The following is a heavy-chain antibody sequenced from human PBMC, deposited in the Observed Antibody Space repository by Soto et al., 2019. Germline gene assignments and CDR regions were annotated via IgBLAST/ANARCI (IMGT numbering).Heavy chain of an antibody. CDR3: TRGTYGAWILDY. J-gene: IGHJ4*02. Sequence: EVQLVESGGGLVQPGGSLKLSCAASGFTFSGSAMHGVRQASGKGLEWVGRIRSKANSYATAYAASVKGRFTISRDDSKNTAYLQMNSLKTEDTAVYYCTRGTYGAWILDYWGQGTLVTVSS. CDR1: GFTFSGSA. CDR2: IRSKANSYAT. V-gene: IGHV3-73*02. D-gene: IGHD5-18*01.